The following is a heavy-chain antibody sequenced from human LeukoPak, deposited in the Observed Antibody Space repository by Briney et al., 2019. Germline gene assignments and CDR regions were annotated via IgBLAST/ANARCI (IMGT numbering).Heavy chain of an antibody. Sequence: PGRSLRLSCAASGFTFSNAWMSWVRQAPGKGLEWVGRIKSKTDGGTTDYAAPVKGRFTISRDDPKNTLYLQMNSLKTEDTAVYYCTTYPTYYYDSSGYFWGQGTLVTVSS. CDR1: GFTFSNAW. J-gene: IGHJ4*02. CDR2: IKSKTDGGTT. V-gene: IGHV3-15*01. D-gene: IGHD3-22*01. CDR3: TTYPTYYYDSSGYF.